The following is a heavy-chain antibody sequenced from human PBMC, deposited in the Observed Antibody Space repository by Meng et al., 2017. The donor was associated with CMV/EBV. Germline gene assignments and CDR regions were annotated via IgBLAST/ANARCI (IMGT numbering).Heavy chain of an antibody. V-gene: IGHV3-74*01. CDR2: INSDGSST. CDR3: ARADIVVVPAARKVYYYYGMDV. D-gene: IGHD2-2*01. J-gene: IGHJ6*02. Sequence: GESLKISCAASGFTFSSYWMHWVRQAPGKGLVWVSRINSDGSSTSYADSVKGRFTISRDNAKNTLYLQMNSLRAEDTAVYYCARADIVVVPAARKVYYYYGMDVWGQGTTVTVSS. CDR1: GFTFSSYW.